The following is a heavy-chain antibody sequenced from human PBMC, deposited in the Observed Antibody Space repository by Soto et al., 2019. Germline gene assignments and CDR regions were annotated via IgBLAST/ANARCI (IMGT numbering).Heavy chain of an antibody. D-gene: IGHD5-18*01. J-gene: IGHJ4*02. CDR2: IYYTGST. CDR3: ARAETALDY. V-gene: IGHV4-61*01. CDR1: GGSVNRGSYY. Sequence: SETLSLTCSVSGGSVNRGSYYWNWIRQPPGKGLEWVGYIYYTGSTYYNPSLKSRVTISADTSKNQFSLNLRSVTAADTAVYYCARAETALDYWGQGALVTVSS.